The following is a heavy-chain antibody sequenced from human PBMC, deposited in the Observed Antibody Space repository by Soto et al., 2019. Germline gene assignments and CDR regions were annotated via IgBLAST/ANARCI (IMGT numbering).Heavy chain of an antibody. V-gene: IGHV3-30-3*01. CDR1: GFTFSNYA. Sequence: QVQLVESGGGVVQHGRSLRLSCAASGFTFSNYAMHWVRQAPGKELEWVAAILSDEINKYSADSVKGRFTISRDNSDSPLYPQRNRLRPEDTAVYYCAIIATSGGGDAFDTWGQGTMVTVSS. J-gene: IGHJ3*02. CDR2: ILSDEINK. CDR3: AIIATSGGGDAFDT. D-gene: IGHD6-13*01.